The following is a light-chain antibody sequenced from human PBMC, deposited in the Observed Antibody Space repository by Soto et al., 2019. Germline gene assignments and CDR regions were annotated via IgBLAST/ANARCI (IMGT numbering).Light chain of an antibody. CDR3: QSYDSSLSGSNV. Sequence: QSVLTQPPSVSGAPGQRVTISCTGSSSNIGAGYHVHWYQQLPGTAPKLLIYDNVNRPSGVPDRFSGSKSGASASLAITGLQAEDEADYYCQSYDSSLSGSNVFGTGTKVTVL. V-gene: IGLV1-40*01. CDR1: SSNIGAGYH. J-gene: IGLJ1*01. CDR2: DNV.